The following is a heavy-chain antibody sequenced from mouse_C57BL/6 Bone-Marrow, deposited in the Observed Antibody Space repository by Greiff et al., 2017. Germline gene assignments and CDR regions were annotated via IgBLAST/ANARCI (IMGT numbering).Heavy chain of an antibody. CDR1: GYTFTSYW. J-gene: IGHJ3*01. Sequence: QVQLQQPGAELVMPGASVKLSCKASGYTFTSYWMHWVKQRPGQGLEWIGEIDPSDSYTHYNQKFKGKSTLTVDKSSSTAYMQLISLTSEDSAVYYCARSWFAYWGQGTLVTVSA. CDR3: ARSWFAY. V-gene: IGHV1-69*01. CDR2: IDPSDSYT.